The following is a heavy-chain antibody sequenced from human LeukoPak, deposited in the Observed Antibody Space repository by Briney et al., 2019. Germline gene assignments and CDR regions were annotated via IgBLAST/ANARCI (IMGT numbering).Heavy chain of an antibody. CDR2: IYNSGST. CDR3: ARGVVAAAGRTFDF. J-gene: IGHJ4*02. V-gene: IGHV4-59*01. D-gene: IGHD6-13*01. CDR1: GFTFSSYW. Sequence: GSLRLSCAASGFTFSSYWMSWVRQAPGKGLEWIGYIYNSGSTNYNPSLKSRVTISLDTSKNQFSLKLSSVTAADTAVYYCARGVVAAAGRTFDFWGQGTLVTVSS.